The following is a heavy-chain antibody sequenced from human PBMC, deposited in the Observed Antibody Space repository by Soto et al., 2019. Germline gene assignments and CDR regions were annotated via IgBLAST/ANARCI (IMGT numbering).Heavy chain of an antibody. CDR1: GFSFSTYA. CDR3: VKLWSTNPVVKSRTHS. Sequence: PGGSLRLSCAASGFSFSTYAMSWVRQAPGKAPEWVSDIDGSGDKTYYVDSVKGRFTISRDNSKNTVYLQMISLRAEDTAVYYCVKLWSTNPVVKSRTHSWGQGA. J-gene: IGHJ4*02. CDR2: IDGSGDKT. V-gene: IGHV3-23*01. D-gene: IGHD2-2*01.